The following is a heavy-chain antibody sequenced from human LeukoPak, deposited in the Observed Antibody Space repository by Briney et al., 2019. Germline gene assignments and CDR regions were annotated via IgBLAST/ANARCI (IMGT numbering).Heavy chain of an antibody. J-gene: IGHJ6*04. CDR1: GGSFSGYY. CDR2: INHSGST. V-gene: IGHV4-34*01. CDR3: ARGLRLVRGAHNGMDV. D-gene: IGHD3-10*01. Sequence: PSETLSLTCAVYGGSFSGYYWSWIRQPPGKGLGWIGEINHSGSTNYNPSLKSRVTISVDTSKNQFSLKLSSVTAADTAVYYCARGLRLVRGAHNGMDVWGKGTTVTVSS.